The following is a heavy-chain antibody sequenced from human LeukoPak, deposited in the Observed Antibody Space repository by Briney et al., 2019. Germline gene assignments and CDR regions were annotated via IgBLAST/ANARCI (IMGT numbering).Heavy chain of an antibody. D-gene: IGHD6-13*01. V-gene: IGHV1-69*05. Sequence: SVEVSCKASGGTFSSYAISWVRQAPGQGLEWMGGIIPIFGTANYAQKFQGRVTITTDESTSTAYMELSSLRSEDTAVYYCARGAAAGTGDGAFDIWGQGTMVTVSS. CDR2: IIPIFGTA. J-gene: IGHJ3*02. CDR1: GGTFSSYA. CDR3: ARGAAAGTGDGAFDI.